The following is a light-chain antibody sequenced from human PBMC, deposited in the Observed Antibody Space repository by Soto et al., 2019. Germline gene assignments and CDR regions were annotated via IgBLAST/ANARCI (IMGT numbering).Light chain of an antibody. CDR2: DAS. CDR3: QQRSRT. Sequence: EIVLTQSPATLSLSPGETATLSCRAGESVSRYLAWYQQKPGQAPRLLIYDASNRATGIPTRFSGSGSGTDFTLTISSLEPDDFAVYYCQQRSRTFGGGTKVEI. CDR1: ESVSRY. V-gene: IGKV3-11*01. J-gene: IGKJ4*01.